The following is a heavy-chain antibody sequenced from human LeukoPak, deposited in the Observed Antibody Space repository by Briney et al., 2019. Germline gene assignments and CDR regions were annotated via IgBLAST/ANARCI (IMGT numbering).Heavy chain of an antibody. V-gene: IGHV4-34*01. CDR1: GGSFSGYY. D-gene: IGHD2/OR15-2a*01. CDR3: ARRLYFDI. J-gene: IGHJ3*02. Sequence: SETLSLTCAVYGGSFSGYYWSWIRQPPGKGLEWIGEINHSGSTNYNPSLKSRVTISVDTSKNQFSLKLSSVTAADTAVYYCARRLYFDIWGQGTMVTVSS. CDR2: INHSGST.